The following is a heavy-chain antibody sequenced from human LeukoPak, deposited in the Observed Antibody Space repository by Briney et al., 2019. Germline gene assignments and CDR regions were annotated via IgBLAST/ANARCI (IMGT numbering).Heavy chain of an antibody. CDR1: GYTFTSYD. CDR2: MNPNSGNT. Sequence: ASVKVSCKASGYTFTSYDINWVRQATGQGLEWMGWMNPNSGNTGYAQKFQGRVTITRNTSISTAYMELSSLRSEDTAVYYCARGRSRRGSTSCCSYYYYMDVWGKGTTVTVSS. CDR3: ARGRSRRGSTSCCSYYYYMDV. D-gene: IGHD2-2*01. V-gene: IGHV1-8*03. J-gene: IGHJ6*03.